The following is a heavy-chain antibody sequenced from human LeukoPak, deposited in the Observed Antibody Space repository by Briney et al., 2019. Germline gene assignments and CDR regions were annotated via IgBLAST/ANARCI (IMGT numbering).Heavy chain of an antibody. V-gene: IGHV3-74*01. J-gene: IGHJ4*02. D-gene: IGHD6-19*01. CDR3: ARDAPGGISGSLYDY. CDR1: VFTFNYYW. CDR2: GGSDGSST. Sequence: VGSLRISCTASVFTFNYYWMHRARNAPGKGLVWVSRGGSDGSSTNYADYVKGRLTIYRDNAKNTLYLQMNSLRVEDTAVYYCARDAPGGISGSLYDYWGQGTLVTVSS.